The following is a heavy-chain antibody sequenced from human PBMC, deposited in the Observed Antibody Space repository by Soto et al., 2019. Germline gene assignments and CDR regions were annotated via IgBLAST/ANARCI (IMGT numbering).Heavy chain of an antibody. D-gene: IGHD2-2*01. J-gene: IGHJ6*02. CDR1: GFTVSSTNY. CDR3: PKVSQPLIHYYGMDV. V-gene: IGHV3-53*01. CDR2: IYSGGTT. Sequence: PGGLLRLSCVVSGFTVSSTNYMSWVRQAPGKGLEWVSVIYSGGTTFYADSVKGRFTISRDNSKNTLYLQMNSLRAEDTAVYYCPKVSQPLIHYYGMDVWGQGTTVTVSS.